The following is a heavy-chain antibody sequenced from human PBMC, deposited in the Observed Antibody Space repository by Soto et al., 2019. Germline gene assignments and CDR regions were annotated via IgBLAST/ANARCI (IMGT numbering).Heavy chain of an antibody. J-gene: IGHJ6*02. CDR1: GFTFSDYE. V-gene: IGHV3-48*03. CDR3: AKDGGHGARMHICGMDV. D-gene: IGHD2-21*01. Sequence: GGSLRLSCAASGFTFSDYEMHWVRQAPGKGLEWVAYISSSGVTAHYADSVKGRFTISRDNARNSVDLQMNSLRVEDTAVYYCAKDGGHGARMHICGMDVWGQGTTVTVSS. CDR2: ISSSGVTA.